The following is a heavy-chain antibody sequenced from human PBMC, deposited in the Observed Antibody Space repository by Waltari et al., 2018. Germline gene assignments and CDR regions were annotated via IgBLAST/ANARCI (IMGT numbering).Heavy chain of an antibody. J-gene: IGHJ4*02. CDR3: ISSGSLDY. Sequence: EVQLVESGGGLVQPGGSLRLSCAASGFTFSGHWMHWVRQAPGKGLVWVSQINSDGSSTTYADSVKGRFTISRDNAKNTLYLQMNSLRAEDTAVYYCISSGSLDYWGQGTQVTVSS. V-gene: IGHV3-74*01. D-gene: IGHD6-19*01. CDR1: GFTFSGHW. CDR2: INSDGSST.